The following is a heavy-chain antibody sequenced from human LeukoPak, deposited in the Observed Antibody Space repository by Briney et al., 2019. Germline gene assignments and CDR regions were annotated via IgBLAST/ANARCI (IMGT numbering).Heavy chain of an antibody. Sequence: PGGSLRLSCAASGFAFRKYSIHWVRQAPGKGLEYVSGISRDGGTADYANSVKGRFTISRDNSKNTLYLQMGSLRAEDMAVYYCAREDRDRDALDIWGQGTMVTVSS. CDR2: ISRDGGTA. V-gene: IGHV3-64*01. J-gene: IGHJ3*02. CDR3: AREDRDRDALDI. D-gene: IGHD5-24*01. CDR1: GFAFRKYS.